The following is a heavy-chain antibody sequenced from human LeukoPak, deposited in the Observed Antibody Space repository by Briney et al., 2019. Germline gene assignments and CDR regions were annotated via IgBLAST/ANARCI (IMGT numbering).Heavy chain of an antibody. CDR2: IYYTGRT. CDR3: AQSLGSGNWIGNWFDP. D-gene: IGHD1-1*01. CDR1: GGSISSSSHS. Sequence: SETLSLTCTVSGGSISSSSHSWGWIPQPPGKGLEWTGTIYYTGRTYYNPSLESRLTISVDTSKNQFSLKLTSVTAADTAIYYCAQSLGSGNWIGNWFDPWGQGTLVTVSS. J-gene: IGHJ5*02. V-gene: IGHV4-39*01.